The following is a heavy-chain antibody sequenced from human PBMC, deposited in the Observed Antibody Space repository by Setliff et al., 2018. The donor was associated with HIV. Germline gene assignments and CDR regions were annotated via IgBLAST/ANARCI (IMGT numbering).Heavy chain of an antibody. Sequence: ASVKVSCKASGGTFSSYAFNWVRQAPGQGLEWMGGIIPVLNIANYAQTFQGRVTLTADKSTSTAYMELRSLRSEDAAVYYCARGWSEDTARVQVEYFHQWGQGTLVTVSS. CDR1: GGTFSSYA. J-gene: IGHJ1*01. CDR2: IIPVLNIA. D-gene: IGHD5-18*01. V-gene: IGHV1-69*10. CDR3: ARGWSEDTARVQVEYFHQ.